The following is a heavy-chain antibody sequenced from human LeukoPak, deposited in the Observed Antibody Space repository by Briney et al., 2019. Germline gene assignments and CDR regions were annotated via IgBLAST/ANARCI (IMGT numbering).Heavy chain of an antibody. D-gene: IGHD1-26*01. V-gene: IGHV3-7*01. Sequence: PGGSLRLSCAASGFTFSTSWMSRVRQAPGKGLEWVANIGQDGSEKNHVDSVKGRFTISRDNAKNSLFLQMNSLRVEDTALYYCARDRNKGATDYWGQGTLVTVSS. J-gene: IGHJ4*02. CDR1: GFTFSTSW. CDR2: IGQDGSEK. CDR3: ARDRNKGATDY.